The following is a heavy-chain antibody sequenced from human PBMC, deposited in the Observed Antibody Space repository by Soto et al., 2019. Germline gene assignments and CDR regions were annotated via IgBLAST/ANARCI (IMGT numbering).Heavy chain of an antibody. CDR1: GGSISSYY. D-gene: IGHD6-13*01. CDR2: IYYSGST. J-gene: IGHJ3*02. V-gene: IGHV4-59*01. CDR3: ARGTGYSSSWYLFDI. Sequence: SETLSLTCTVSGGSISSYYWSWIRQPPGKGLEWIGYIYYSGSTNYNPSLKSRVTIPVDTSKNQFSLKLSSVTAADTAVYYCARGTGYSSSWYLFDIWGQGTMVTVSS.